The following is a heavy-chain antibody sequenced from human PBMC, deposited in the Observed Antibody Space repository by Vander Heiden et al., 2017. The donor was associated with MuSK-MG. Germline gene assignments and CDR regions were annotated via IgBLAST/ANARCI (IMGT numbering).Heavy chain of an antibody. Sequence: VQLVHSGIVLVQPGRSLRLSCAASGVPLGDYPMPSARQAPGKGLEWVSSISWKSGGIGYADSVKGRFTISRDNAKNSLYLQMNSLRPEDTALYYCAKGFRYYYYMDVWGKGTTVTVSS. V-gene: IGHV3-9*01. CDR1: GVPLGDYP. CDR3: AKGFRYYYYMDV. CDR2: ISWKSGGI. J-gene: IGHJ6*03.